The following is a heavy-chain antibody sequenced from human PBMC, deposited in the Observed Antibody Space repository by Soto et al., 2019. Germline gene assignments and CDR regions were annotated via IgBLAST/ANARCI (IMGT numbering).Heavy chain of an antibody. CDR3: ARGWYYLDF. V-gene: IGHV4-38-2*01. CDR1: VEPMTGGYY. J-gene: IGHJ4*02. CDR2: IYYGGTT. Sequence: SETLSLTCDVSVEPMTGGYYRGWIRQSPGKGLEWIGSIYYGGTTYYNPSLRSRLAISIDTSKNQFSLRLSSVTAADTALYYCARGWYYLDFWGQGTLVTVSS. D-gene: IGHD2-15*01.